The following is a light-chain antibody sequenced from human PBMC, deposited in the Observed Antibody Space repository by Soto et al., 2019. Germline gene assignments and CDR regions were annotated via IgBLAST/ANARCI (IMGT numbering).Light chain of an antibody. V-gene: IGKV3-20*01. CDR3: QQYGSSPPVT. J-gene: IGKJ5*01. CDR1: QSVSSSY. Sequence: EIVLTQSPGTLSLSPGERATLSCRASQSVSSSYLAWYQQKPGQAPRLLXYGASSRATGIPDRFSGSGSGTDFTLTISRLDPEDFAVYYGQQYGSSPPVTFGQGTRLEIK. CDR2: GAS.